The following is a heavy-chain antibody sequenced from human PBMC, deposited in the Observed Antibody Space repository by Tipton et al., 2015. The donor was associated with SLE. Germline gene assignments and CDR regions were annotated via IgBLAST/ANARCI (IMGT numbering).Heavy chain of an antibody. CDR3: ASQNWNYFY. D-gene: IGHD1-7*01. Sequence: TLSLTCAVFGGSFNDYYCTWIRQAPGKGLEWIGEVNHRGSTIYNPSPNSRLTISVDRSKNQFSQRLNSVTAADTARYYCASQNWNYFYWSQGTMVTVSS. CDR1: GGSFNDYY. V-gene: IGHV4-34*01. CDR2: VNHRGST. J-gene: IGHJ4*02.